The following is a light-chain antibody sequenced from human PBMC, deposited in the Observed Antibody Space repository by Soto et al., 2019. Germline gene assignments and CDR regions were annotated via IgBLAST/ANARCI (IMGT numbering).Light chain of an antibody. Sequence: QSVLTQPPSVSAAPGQKVTISCSGSSSNIGNNYVSWYQQLPGTAPKLLIYDNNKRPSGIPDRFSGSKSGTSATPGITGLQTGDEADYYCGTWDSSLSGVFGGGTK. CDR3: GTWDSSLSGV. CDR2: DNN. J-gene: IGLJ2*01. V-gene: IGLV1-51*01. CDR1: SSNIGNNY.